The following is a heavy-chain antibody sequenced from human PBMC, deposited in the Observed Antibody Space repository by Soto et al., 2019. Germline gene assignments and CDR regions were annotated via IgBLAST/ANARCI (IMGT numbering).Heavy chain of an antibody. J-gene: IGHJ3*02. CDR2: IYYSGST. CDR3: ARESIAARNDAFDI. V-gene: IGHV4-59*01. D-gene: IGHD6-6*01. Sequence: SETLSLTCTVSGGSISSYYWSWIRQPPGKGLEWIGYIYYSGSTNYNPSLKSRVTISVDTSKNQFSLKLSSVTAADTAVYYCARESIAARNDAFDIWGQGTMVTVS. CDR1: GGSISSYY.